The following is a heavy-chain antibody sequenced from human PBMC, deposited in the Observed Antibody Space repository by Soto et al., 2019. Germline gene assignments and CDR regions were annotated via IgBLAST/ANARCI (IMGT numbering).Heavy chain of an antibody. V-gene: IGHV3-23*01. J-gene: IGHJ3*02. CDR2: ISGSGGST. D-gene: IGHD3-22*01. CDR1: GFTFSSYA. Sequence: EVQLLESGGVLVQPGGSLRLSCAASGFTFSSYAMSWVRQAPGKGLEWVSAISGSGGSTYYADSVKGRITISRDNSKNTLYLQMHSLRAEDTAVYYCAKYSDAGHYYDSSGPNAFDIWGQGTMVTVSS. CDR3: AKYSDAGHYYDSSGPNAFDI.